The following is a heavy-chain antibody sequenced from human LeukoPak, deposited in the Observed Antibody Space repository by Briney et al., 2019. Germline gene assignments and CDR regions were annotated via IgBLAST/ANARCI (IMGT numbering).Heavy chain of an antibody. Sequence: GGSLSLSCAASGFTFSSYGMHWVRQAPGKGLEWVAFIRYDGSNKYYADSVKGRFTISRDNSKNTLYLQMNSLRAEDTAVYYCAKDGGYNYGYDFDYWGQGTLVTVSS. J-gene: IGHJ4*02. CDR3: AKDGGYNYGYDFDY. CDR2: IRYDGSNK. D-gene: IGHD5-18*01. V-gene: IGHV3-30*02. CDR1: GFTFSSYG.